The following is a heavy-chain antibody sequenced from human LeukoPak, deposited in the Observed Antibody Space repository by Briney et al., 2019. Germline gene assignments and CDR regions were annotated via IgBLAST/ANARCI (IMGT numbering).Heavy chain of an antibody. CDR1: GGTFSSYA. CDR2: AIPIFGIA. CDR3: ARDGDYYGSGSYYNEDWFDP. V-gene: IGHV1-69*04. D-gene: IGHD3-10*01. Sequence: ASVKVSCKASGGTFSSYAISWVRQAPGQGLEWMGRAIPIFGIANYAQKFQGRVTITADKSTSTAYMELSSLRSEDTAVYYCARDGDYYGSGSYYNEDWFDPLGPGNPGHRLL. J-gene: IGHJ5*02.